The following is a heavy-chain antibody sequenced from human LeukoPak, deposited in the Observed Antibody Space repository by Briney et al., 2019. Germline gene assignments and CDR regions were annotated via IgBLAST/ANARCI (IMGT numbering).Heavy chain of an antibody. D-gene: IGHD1-26*01. V-gene: IGHV4-39*01. CDR2: IYYSGST. CDR1: GGSISSSSYY. CDR3: GHSGSYYLFDY. Sequence: SETLSLTCTVSGGSISSSSYYWGWIRQPPGKGLEWTGSIYYSGSTYYNPSLKSRVAISVDTSKNQFSLKLRSVTAADTAVYYCGHSGSYYLFDYWGQGTLVTVSS. J-gene: IGHJ4*02.